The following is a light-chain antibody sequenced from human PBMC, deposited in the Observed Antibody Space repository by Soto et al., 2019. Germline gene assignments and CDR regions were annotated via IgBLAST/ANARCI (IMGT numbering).Light chain of an antibody. J-gene: IGLJ3*02. Sequence: QSALTQPASVSGSPGQSITISCTGTSSDVGGYNYVPWYQPHPGKAPKLKIYEVSNRPSGVSNRFSGSKSGNTASLTISGLQAEDEADYYCSSYTSSSTRVFGGGTKLTVL. CDR1: SSDVGGYNY. CDR2: EVS. V-gene: IGLV2-14*01. CDR3: SSYTSSSTRV.